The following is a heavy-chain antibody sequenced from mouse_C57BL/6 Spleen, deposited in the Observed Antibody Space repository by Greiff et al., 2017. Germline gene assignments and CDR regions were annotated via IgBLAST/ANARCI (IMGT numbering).Heavy chain of an antibody. Sequence: VQLKESGGGLVKPGGSLKLSCAASGFTFSSYAMSWVRQTPEKRLEWVATISDGGSYTYYPDNVKGRFTISRDNAKNNLYLQMSHLKSEDTAMYYCARGYYGSSYFDYWGQGTTRTVSS. CDR3: ARGYYGSSYFDY. V-gene: IGHV5-4*01. CDR1: GFTFSSYA. J-gene: IGHJ2*01. CDR2: ISDGGSYT. D-gene: IGHD1-1*01.